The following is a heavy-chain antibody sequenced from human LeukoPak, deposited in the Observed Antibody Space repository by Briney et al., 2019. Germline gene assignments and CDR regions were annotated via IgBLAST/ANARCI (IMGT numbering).Heavy chain of an antibody. D-gene: IGHD2-2*01. CDR1: GYSFTSYW. CDR2: IYSGGSDT. CDR3: AKIDRQYCSSSSCYALDY. Sequence: GESLKISCKGSGYSFTSYWIGWVRQMPGEGLEWMGSIYSGGSDTRYSPSFQGQVTISVDKSISTAYLQWSSLKASDTAIYYCAKIDRQYCSSSSCYALDYWGQGTQVTVSS. J-gene: IGHJ4*02. V-gene: IGHV5-51*01.